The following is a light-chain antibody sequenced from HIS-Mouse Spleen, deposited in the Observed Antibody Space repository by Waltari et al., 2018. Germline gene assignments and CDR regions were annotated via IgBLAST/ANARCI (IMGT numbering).Light chain of an antibody. CDR3: QVWDSSSDHVV. J-gene: IGLJ2*01. CDR2: VDS. Sequence: SYVLTQPPSVSVAPGKTARITCGGNNIGRKSGHWYQQQPGQAPVLVVYVDSARPSGIPERFSGSNSGNTATLTISRVEAGDEADYYCQVWDSSSDHVVFGGGTKLTVL. CDR1: NIGRKS. V-gene: IGLV3-21*03.